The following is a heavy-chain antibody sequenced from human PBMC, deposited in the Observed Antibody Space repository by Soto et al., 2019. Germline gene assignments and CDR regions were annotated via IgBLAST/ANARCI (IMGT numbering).Heavy chain of an antibody. CDR1: GFTFSRQA. CDR3: AKKWSVTDTPCFDS. D-gene: IGHD6-19*01. Sequence: PGGSLRLSCAASGFTFSRQAMHWVRQAPGRGLEWVAVIWYHGVDKYYADSVKGRFTISRDNFKNTLNLQMNSLRAEDTAIYYCAKKWSVTDTPCFDSWGQGILVTVSS. CDR2: IWYHGVDK. J-gene: IGHJ5*01. V-gene: IGHV3-33*06.